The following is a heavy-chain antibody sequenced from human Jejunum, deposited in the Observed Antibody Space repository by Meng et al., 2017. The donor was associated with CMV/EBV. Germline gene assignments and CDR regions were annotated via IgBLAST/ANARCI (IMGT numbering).Heavy chain of an antibody. CDR3: AKAESSAWYSSDH. V-gene: IGHV3-23*03. CDR1: GFTFTTCA. Sequence: SGFTFTTCAMSWVRQAPGKGLEWVSVIYSGGSTTYYADSVKGRFTISRDNSKNTLYLQMNSLRAEDTAIYYCAKAESSAWYSSDHWDQGTLVTVSS. D-gene: IGHD2-21*01. CDR2: IYSGGSTT. J-gene: IGHJ5*02.